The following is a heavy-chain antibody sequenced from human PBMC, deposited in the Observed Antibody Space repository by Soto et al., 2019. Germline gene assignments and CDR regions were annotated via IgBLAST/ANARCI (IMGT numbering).Heavy chain of an antibody. CDR3: ARLDFWTSYEKRASGFDH. CDR2: MDVRNDHA. J-gene: IGHJ5*02. Sequence: QVQLVQSGATVKSPGASVKVSCKASGYTFINKDVTWVRQAAGQGLEWMGWMDVRNDHAVYAQKLKGRLTLTRNTAKDTAYRELSGLRPEDTAVYYCARLDFWTSYEKRASGFDHWGQVNLGSVSA. D-gene: IGHD3-3*01. CDR1: GYTFINKD. V-gene: IGHV1-8*01.